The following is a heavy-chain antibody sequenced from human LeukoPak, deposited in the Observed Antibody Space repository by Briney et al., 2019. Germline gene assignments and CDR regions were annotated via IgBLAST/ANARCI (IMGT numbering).Heavy chain of an antibody. J-gene: IGHJ5*02. V-gene: IGHV1-69*06. CDR2: IIPIFGTA. D-gene: IGHD1-26*01. Sequence: ASVKVSCKASGGTFSNYAISWVRQAPGQGLEWMGGIIPIFGTANYAQKFQGRVTITADKSTSTAYMELSSLRSEDTAVYYCARGYSGSYFAWFDPWGQGTLATVSS. CDR3: ARGYSGSYFAWFDP. CDR1: GGTFSNYA.